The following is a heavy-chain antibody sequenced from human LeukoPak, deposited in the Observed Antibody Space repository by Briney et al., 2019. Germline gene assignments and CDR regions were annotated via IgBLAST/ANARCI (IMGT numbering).Heavy chain of an antibody. CDR3: ARDISCTYGVCWHLDH. CDR1: GYSFVGYY. D-gene: IGHD2-8*01. Sequence: ASVKVSCKTSGYSFVGYYIHWVRQAPGQGLEWMGRTSPTGETTTYAQRFQGRVTMSSDTSTTTVFMELSSLTSDDTAVYYCARDISCTYGVCWHLDHWGPDTLVTVSP. V-gene: IGHV1-46*01. CDR2: TSPTGETT. J-gene: IGHJ2*01.